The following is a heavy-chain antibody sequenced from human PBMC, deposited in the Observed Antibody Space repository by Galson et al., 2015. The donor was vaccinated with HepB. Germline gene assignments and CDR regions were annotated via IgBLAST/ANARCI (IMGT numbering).Heavy chain of an antibody. CDR2: INPSGGST. Sequence: SVKVSCKASGYTFTSYYMHWVRQAPGQGLEWMGIINPSGGSTSYAQKFQGRVTMTRDTSTSTVYMELSSLRSEDTAVYYCARAYGSGSTPYYYYGMDVWGQGTTVTVSS. D-gene: IGHD3-10*01. CDR3: ARAYGSGSTPYYYYGMDV. J-gene: IGHJ6*02. V-gene: IGHV1-46*01. CDR1: GYTFTSYY.